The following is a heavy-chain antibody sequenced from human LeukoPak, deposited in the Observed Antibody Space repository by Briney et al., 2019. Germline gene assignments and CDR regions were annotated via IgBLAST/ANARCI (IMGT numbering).Heavy chain of an antibody. D-gene: IGHD3-10*01. CDR3: ARVEYYYGSGSYSFSNYYYYMDV. CDR2: INSDGSST. Sequence: SGGSLRLSCAASGFTFSSYWMHWVRHAPGKGVVWVSRINSDGSSTIYADSVKGRFTISRDNAKNTLYLQMNSLRAEDTAVYYCARVEYYYGSGSYSFSNYYYYMDVWGKGTTVTISS. J-gene: IGHJ6*03. CDR1: GFTFSSYW. V-gene: IGHV3-74*01.